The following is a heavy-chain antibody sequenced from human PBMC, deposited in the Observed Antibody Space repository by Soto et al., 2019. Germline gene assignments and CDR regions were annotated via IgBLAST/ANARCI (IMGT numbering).Heavy chain of an antibody. V-gene: IGHV3-21*01. J-gene: IGHJ5*02. Sequence: GGSLRLSCAASGFTFSSYSMNWVRQAPGKGLEWVSSISSSSSYIYYADSVKGRFTISRDNAKNSLYLQMNSLRAEDTAVYYCARDPKYFLTGTGLFGFDPWGQGTLVTVSS. CDR2: ISSSSSYI. CDR3: ARDPKYFLTGTGLFGFDP. CDR1: GFTFSSYS. D-gene: IGHD1-7*01.